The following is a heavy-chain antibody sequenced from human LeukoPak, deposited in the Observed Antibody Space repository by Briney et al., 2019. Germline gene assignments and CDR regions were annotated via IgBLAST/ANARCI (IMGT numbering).Heavy chain of an antibody. CDR1: GYSFTNYW. CDR2: IDPSDSYT. Sequence: GESLKISCKGSGYSFTNYWISWVRQMPGKGLEWMGRIDPSDSYTNYSPSFQGHVTISADKSISTAYLQWSSLKASDTAMYYCATYEILTGRSDYWGQGTLVTVSS. J-gene: IGHJ4*02. D-gene: IGHD3-9*01. CDR3: ATYEILTGRSDY. V-gene: IGHV5-10-1*01.